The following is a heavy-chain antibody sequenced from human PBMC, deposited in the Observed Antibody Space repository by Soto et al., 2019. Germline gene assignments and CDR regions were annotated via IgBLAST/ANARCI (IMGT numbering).Heavy chain of an antibody. Sequence: QVQLQESGPGLVKPSGTLSLTCAVSGDSISSNYWWGWVRQPPGKGLEWIGEIYHSGNTKYNPSLKSRVTISVDESNNQFSLKLTSVTAADTAVYYCARGIPATGFDYWGQGILVTVSS. V-gene: IGHV4-4*02. CDR1: GDSISSNYW. D-gene: IGHD2-2*02. J-gene: IGHJ4*02. CDR2: IYHSGNT. CDR3: ARGIPATGFDY.